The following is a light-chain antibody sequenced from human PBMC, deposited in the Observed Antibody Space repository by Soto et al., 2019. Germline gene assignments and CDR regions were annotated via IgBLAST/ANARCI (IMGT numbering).Light chain of an antibody. CDR3: QQYGSSPLYT. Sequence: EIVLTQSPGTLSLSPGERATLSCRASQSVSSSYLAWYQQKPGQAPRLLIYGASGRATGIPDRFSGRGSGPDFTLTISRLEPEDFAVYYCQQYGSSPLYTFGQGTKLEIK. J-gene: IGKJ2*01. CDR2: GAS. CDR1: QSVSSSY. V-gene: IGKV3-20*01.